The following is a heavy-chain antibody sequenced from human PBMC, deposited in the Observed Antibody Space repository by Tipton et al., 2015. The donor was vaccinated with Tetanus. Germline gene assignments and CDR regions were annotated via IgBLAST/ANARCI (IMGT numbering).Heavy chain of an antibody. CDR3: ARAPGLLIDL. D-gene: IGHD3-10*01. Sequence: LRLSCTVSGGSMSNNYWSWIRQPPGKGLEWLAYVSYSGRTNSNYSLKSRITISQDTSKNQFSLRLTSVTAADTAVYYCARAPGLLIDLWGQGTLVSVSS. J-gene: IGHJ5*02. CDR2: VSYSGRT. CDR1: GGSMSNNY. V-gene: IGHV4-59*01.